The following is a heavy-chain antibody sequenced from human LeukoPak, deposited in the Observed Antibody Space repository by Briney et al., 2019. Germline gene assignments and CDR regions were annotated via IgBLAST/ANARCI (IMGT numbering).Heavy chain of an antibody. Sequence: SETLSLTCTVSGGSISSSSYYWGWIRQPPGKGLEWIGSIYYSGSTFYNPSLRSRVTISVDTSKNQFSLKLSSVTAADTAVYYRARDNEVEGYDNFDYWGQGTRVTVSS. J-gene: IGHJ4*02. CDR2: IYYSGST. D-gene: IGHD3-3*01. V-gene: IGHV4-39*07. CDR1: GGSISSSSYY. CDR3: ARDNEVEGYDNFDY.